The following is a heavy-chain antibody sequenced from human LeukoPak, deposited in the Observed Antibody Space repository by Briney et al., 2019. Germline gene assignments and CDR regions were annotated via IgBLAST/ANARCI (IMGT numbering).Heavy chain of an antibody. CDR1: GGTFSSYA. CDR2: IIPILGIA. J-gene: IGHJ4*02. CDR3: ARGVRSGYYYDPFDY. Sequence: GASVKVSCKASGGTFSSYAISWVRQAPGQGLEWMGRIIPILGIADYAQKFQGRVTITADKSTSTAYMELSSLRSEDTAVYYCARGVRSGYYYDPFDYWGQGTLVTVSS. D-gene: IGHD3-22*01. V-gene: IGHV1-69*04.